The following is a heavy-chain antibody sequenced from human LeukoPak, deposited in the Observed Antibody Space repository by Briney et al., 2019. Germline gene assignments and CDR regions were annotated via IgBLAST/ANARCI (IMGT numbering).Heavy chain of an antibody. CDR3: ARVTPVVVVAATDAFDI. CDR1: GYSISSGYY. D-gene: IGHD2-15*01. J-gene: IGHJ3*02. CDR2: IYHSGST. V-gene: IGHV4-38-2*01. Sequence: SETLPLTCAVSGYSISSGYYWGWIRQPPGKGLEWIGSIYHSGSTYYNPSLKSRVTISVDTSKSQFSLKLSSVTAADTAVYYCARVTPVVVVAATDAFDIWGQGTMVTVSS.